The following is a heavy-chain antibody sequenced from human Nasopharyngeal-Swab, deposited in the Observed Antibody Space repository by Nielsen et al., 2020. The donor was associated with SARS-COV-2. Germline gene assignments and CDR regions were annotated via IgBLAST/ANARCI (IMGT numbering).Heavy chain of an antibody. V-gene: IGHV3-21*01. D-gene: IGHD6-13*01. J-gene: IGHJ5*02. CDR2: ISSSSSYI. Sequence: GESLKISCAASGFTFSSYSMNWVSQAPGKGLEWVSSISSSSSYIYYADSVKGRFTISRDNAKNSLYLQMNSLRAEDTAVYYCAVSSWQDFDPWGQGTLVTVSS. CDR1: GFTFSSYS. CDR3: AVSSWQDFDP.